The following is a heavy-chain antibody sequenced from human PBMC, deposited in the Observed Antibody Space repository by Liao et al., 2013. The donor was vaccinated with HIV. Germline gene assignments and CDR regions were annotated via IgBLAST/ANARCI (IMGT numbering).Heavy chain of an antibody. CDR1: GGSISGYY. J-gene: IGHJ4*02. CDR3: ASRGFGDFDY. V-gene: IGHV4-4*07. D-gene: IGHD3-10*01. CDR2: VYTSGST. Sequence: QVQLQESGPGLVKPSETLSLTCIVSGGSISGYYWSWIRQPAGKGLEWIGRVYTSGSTNYNPSLKSRVTMSVDPSKNQFSLKLSSVTAADTAVYFCASRGFGDFDYWGQGTLVTVSS.